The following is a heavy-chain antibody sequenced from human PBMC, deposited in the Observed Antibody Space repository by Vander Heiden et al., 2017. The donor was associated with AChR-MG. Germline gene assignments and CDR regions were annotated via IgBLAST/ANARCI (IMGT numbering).Heavy chain of an antibody. CDR3: AKSPGRSGWTACEY. V-gene: IGHV3-23*01. J-gene: IGHJ4*02. Sequence: EVQLLESGGGLVQPGGSLRLHCAASGFTFSNNLMSWVRQVPGKGLEWVAGISASGGTPSYPESVKGRFTISRDNSRDTVYLQMNSLRAEDTTVYYGAKSPGRSGWTACEYWDQGTQGTVSS. CDR1: GFTFSNNL. CDR2: ISASGGTP. D-gene: IGHD6-19*01.